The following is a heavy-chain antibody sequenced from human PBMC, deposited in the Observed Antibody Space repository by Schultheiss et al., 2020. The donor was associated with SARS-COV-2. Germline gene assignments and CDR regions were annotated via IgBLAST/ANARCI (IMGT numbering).Heavy chain of an antibody. V-gene: IGHV3-66*02. CDR2: ISGSGGST. Sequence: GGSLRLSCAASGFTVSSNYMSWVRQAPGKGLEWVSAISGSGGSTYYADSVKGRFTISRDNSKNTLYLQMNSLRAEDTAVYYCARDSLSGVSLYYYYYYGMDVWGQGTTVTVSS. CDR3: ARDSLSGVSLYYYYYYGMDV. CDR1: GFTVSSNY. D-gene: IGHD3-10*01. J-gene: IGHJ6*02.